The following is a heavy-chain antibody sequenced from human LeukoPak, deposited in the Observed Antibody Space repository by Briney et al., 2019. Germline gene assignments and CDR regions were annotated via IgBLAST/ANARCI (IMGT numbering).Heavy chain of an antibody. Sequence: GGSLRLSCAASGFTFSNYWMNWVRQAPGKGLEWVANIAQDGSESQYVDSVKGRFTISRDNARNSLYLQMNSLRAEDTAVYYCATIFGVITSDPFDFWGQGTLVTVSS. V-gene: IGHV3-7*01. CDR1: GFTFSNYW. CDR2: IAQDGSES. J-gene: IGHJ4*02. CDR3: ATIFGVITSDPFDF. D-gene: IGHD3-3*01.